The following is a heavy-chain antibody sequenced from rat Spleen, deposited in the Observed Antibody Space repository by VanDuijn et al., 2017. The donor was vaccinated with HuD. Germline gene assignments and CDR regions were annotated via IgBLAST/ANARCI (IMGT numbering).Heavy chain of an antibody. D-gene: IGHD1-4*01. CDR3: ATHPGGWFAY. J-gene: IGHJ2*01. Sequence: EVQLVESGGGLVQPGRSLKLSCVASGFTFNNYWMTWIRQSPGKGLEWVASITNIAGRTHYPDSVKGRFTISRDIAKSTLYLQMDSLRSEDTATYYCATHPGGWFAYWGQGVMVTVSS. CDR1: GFTFNNYW. CDR2: ITNIAGRT. V-gene: IGHV5-31*01.